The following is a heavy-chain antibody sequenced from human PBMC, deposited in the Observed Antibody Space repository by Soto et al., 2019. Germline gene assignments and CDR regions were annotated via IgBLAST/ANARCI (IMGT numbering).Heavy chain of an antibody. D-gene: IGHD3-9*01. J-gene: IGHJ4*02. V-gene: IGHV1-18*01. CDR3: ARGYDILTGYYPPDY. CDR2: ISAYNGNT. Sequence: ASVKDSCTASGYTFTSYGISWVRQAPXKGLEWMGWISAYNGNTNYAQKLQGRVTMPTDTSTGTAYLELRSLRSDDTAVYYCARGYDILTGYYPPDYWGQGTLVTVSS. CDR1: GYTFTSYG.